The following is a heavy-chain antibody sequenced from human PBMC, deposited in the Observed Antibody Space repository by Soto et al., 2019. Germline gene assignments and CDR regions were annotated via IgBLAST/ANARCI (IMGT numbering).Heavy chain of an antibody. Sequence: SETLSLTCTVSVGSIYSSPDYWGWIRQSPGRGLEWIASISYSGSTFYNPSLKSRVTIFVHTSKNEFSLKLSSVTAADTALYYCSRRAPEGFDPWGQGTLVTVSS. V-gene: IGHV4-39*01. J-gene: IGHJ5*02. CDR1: VGSIYSSPDY. CDR2: ISYSGST. CDR3: SRRAPEGFDP.